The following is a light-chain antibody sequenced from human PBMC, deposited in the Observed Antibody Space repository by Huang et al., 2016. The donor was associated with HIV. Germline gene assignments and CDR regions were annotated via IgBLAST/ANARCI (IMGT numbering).Light chain of an antibody. CDR3: QQYNNWTPWT. V-gene: IGKV3-15*01. CDR2: GAS. Sequence: EIVMTQSPATLSVSPGERATLSCRASQSVSSNLAWYQQKPGQAPRLLIYGASTRATGNPDRFSGSGSGTEFNLTISSLQSEDFAVYYCQQYNNWTPWTFGQGTKVEVK. CDR1: QSVSSN. J-gene: IGKJ1*01.